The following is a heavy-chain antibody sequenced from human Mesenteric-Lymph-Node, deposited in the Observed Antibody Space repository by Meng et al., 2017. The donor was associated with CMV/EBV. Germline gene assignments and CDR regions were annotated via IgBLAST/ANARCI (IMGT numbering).Heavy chain of an antibody. CDR1: GFTFSNAW. CDR3: TTDPVGATDFDY. V-gene: IGHV3-15*01. CDR2: IKSKTDGGTT. Sequence: SCAASGFTFSNAWMSWVRQAPGKGLEWVGRIKSKTDGGTTDYAAPVKGRFTISRDDSKNTLYLQMNSLKTEDTAVYYCTTDPVGATDFDYWGQGTLVTVSS. D-gene: IGHD1-26*01. J-gene: IGHJ4*02.